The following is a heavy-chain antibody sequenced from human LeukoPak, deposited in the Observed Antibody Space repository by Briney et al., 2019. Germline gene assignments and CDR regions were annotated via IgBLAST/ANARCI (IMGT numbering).Heavy chain of an antibody. CDR2: INSDGSSS. Sequence: GGSLRLSCAASGFTFSSYWMHWVRQVPGKGLVWVSRINSDGSSSTYADSVKGRFTISRDNAKNSLYLQMNSLRAEDTAVYYCARERGSSSWYYFDYWGQGTLVTVSS. CDR3: ARERGSSSWYYFDY. V-gene: IGHV3-74*01. CDR1: GFTFSSYW. J-gene: IGHJ4*02. D-gene: IGHD6-13*01.